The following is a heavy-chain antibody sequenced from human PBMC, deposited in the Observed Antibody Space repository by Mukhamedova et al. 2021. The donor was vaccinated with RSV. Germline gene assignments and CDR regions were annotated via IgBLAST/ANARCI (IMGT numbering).Heavy chain of an antibody. V-gene: IGHV1-46*01. CDR2: INPSSAGT. Sequence: VRQAPGQGLEWMGIINPSSAGTKYAENFQGRLAMTRNTPTSTVYMELSSLKSDDTAVYYFAFKWGHVIDTTCYSLGYFDFWGQGT. D-gene: IGHD2-2*02. CDR3: AFKWGHVIDTTCYSLGYFDF. J-gene: IGHJ4*02.